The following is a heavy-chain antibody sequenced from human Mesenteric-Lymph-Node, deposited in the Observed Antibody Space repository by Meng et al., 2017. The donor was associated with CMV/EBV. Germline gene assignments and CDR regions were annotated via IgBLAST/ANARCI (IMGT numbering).Heavy chain of an antibody. J-gene: IGHJ4*02. Sequence: SETLSLTCTVSGGSVSSGSYYWSWIRQPPGKGLEWIGYIYYSGSTNYNPSHKSRVTISVDTSKNQFSLKLSSVTAADTAVYYCARGSPPHFWSGYHFDYWGQGTLVTVSS. V-gene: IGHV4-61*01. CDR3: ARGSPPHFWSGYHFDY. CDR1: GGSVSSGSYY. D-gene: IGHD3-3*02. CDR2: IYYSGST.